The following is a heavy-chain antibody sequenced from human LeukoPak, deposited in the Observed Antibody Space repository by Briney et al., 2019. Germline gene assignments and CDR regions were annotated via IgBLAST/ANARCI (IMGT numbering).Heavy chain of an antibody. CDR1: GGTFSSYA. V-gene: IGHV1-69*05. D-gene: IGHD5-12*01. CDR2: IIPIFGTA. Sequence: SVKVSCKASGGTFSSYAISWVRQAPGQGLEWMGRIIPIFGTANYAQKFQSRVTITTDESTSTAYMELSSLRSEDTAVYYCARATSRGYSGYEGNWFDPWGQGTLVTVSS. J-gene: IGHJ5*02. CDR3: ARATSRGYSGYEGNWFDP.